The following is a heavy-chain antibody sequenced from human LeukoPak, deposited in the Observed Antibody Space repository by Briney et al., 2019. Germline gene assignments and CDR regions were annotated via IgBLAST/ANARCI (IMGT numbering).Heavy chain of an antibody. CDR1: GFTFSSYS. D-gene: IGHD3-3*01. CDR3: ARGSTYYDFWNGLSFGY. V-gene: IGHV3-21*01. CDR2: ISSSSSYI. Sequence: GGSLRLXCAASGFTFSSYSMNWVRQAPGKGLEWVSSISSSSSYIYYADSVKGRFTISRDNAKNSLHLQMSSLRAEDTAVYYCARGSTYYDFWNGLSFGYWGQGTLVTVSS. J-gene: IGHJ4*02.